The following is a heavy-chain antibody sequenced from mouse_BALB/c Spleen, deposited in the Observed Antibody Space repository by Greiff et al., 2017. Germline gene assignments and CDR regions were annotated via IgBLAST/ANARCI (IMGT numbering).Heavy chain of an antibody. Sequence: EVHLVESGGGLVQPGGSLKLSCAASGFTFSSYTMSWVRQTPEKRLEWVAYISNGGGSTYYPDTVKGRFTISRDNAKNTLYLQMSSLKSEDTAMYYCASVYYDYDVRYFDVWGAGTTVTVSS. CDR3: ASVYYDYDVRYFDV. CDR1: GFTFSSYT. J-gene: IGHJ1*01. V-gene: IGHV5-12-2*01. D-gene: IGHD2-4*01. CDR2: ISNGGGST.